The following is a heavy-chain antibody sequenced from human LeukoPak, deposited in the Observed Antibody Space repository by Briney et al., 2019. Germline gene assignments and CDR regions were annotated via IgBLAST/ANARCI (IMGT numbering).Heavy chain of an antibody. CDR2: ISYDGSNK. Sequence: GGSLRLSCAASGFPFSKYTMNWVRRAPGKGLEWVAVISYDGSNKYYADSVKGRFTISRDNSKNTLYLQMNSLRAEDTAVYYCARPLEGSGFDYWGQGTLGTVS. CDR1: GFPFSKYT. J-gene: IGHJ4*02. CDR3: ARPLEGSGFDY. V-gene: IGHV3-30*03. D-gene: IGHD2-15*01.